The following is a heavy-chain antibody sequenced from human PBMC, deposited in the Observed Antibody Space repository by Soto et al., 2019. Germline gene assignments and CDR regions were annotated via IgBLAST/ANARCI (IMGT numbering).Heavy chain of an antibody. CDR2: ISRSSTGI. V-gene: IGHV3-48*02. Sequence: EVPLVESGGGLVQPGGSLRLSCAASGFTFSLYSMSWVRQAPGKGLEWVSYISRSSTGIHYADSVKGRFTISRDDVTNSMHPQMNSLRDGDTAVYYCARAVTWGLDVWGQGTTVSISS. CDR3: ARAVTWGLDV. J-gene: IGHJ6*01. CDR1: GFTFSLYS. D-gene: IGHD3-10*01.